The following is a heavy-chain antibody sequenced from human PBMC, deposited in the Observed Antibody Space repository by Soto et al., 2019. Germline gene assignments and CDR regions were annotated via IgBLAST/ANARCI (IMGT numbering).Heavy chain of an antibody. Sequence: QLQLQESGSGLVKPSQTLSLTCAVSGGSISSGGYSWSWIRQPPGKGLEWIGYIYHSGSTYYNPSLKGRVTIPGDRSTNQFSLKLSSVTAADTAVYYCARAGGLGAVAVDYWGQGTLVTVSS. CDR3: ARAGGLGAVAVDY. V-gene: IGHV4-30-2*01. J-gene: IGHJ4*02. CDR1: GGSISSGGYS. D-gene: IGHD6-19*01. CDR2: IYHSGST.